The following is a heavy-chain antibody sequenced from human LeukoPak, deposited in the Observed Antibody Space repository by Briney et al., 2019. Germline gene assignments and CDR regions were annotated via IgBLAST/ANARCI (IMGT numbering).Heavy chain of an antibody. CDR3: ARFNYYDTDGYFDY. CDR2: IYYGGST. D-gene: IGHD3-22*01. V-gene: IGHV4-39*02. Sequence: PPETLSLTYTVSGGPISSTTYYWVWIRQPPGKRLEWIGSIYYGGSTYYNPSLRSRVTISVDTSKNHFSLNLTSLTAADTAVFYCARFNYYDTDGYFDYWGQGTLVTVSS. J-gene: IGHJ4*02. CDR1: GGPISSTTYY.